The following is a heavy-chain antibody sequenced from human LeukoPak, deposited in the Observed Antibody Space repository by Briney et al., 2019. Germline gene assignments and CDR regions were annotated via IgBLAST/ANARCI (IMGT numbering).Heavy chain of an antibody. J-gene: IGHJ6*03. CDR1: GYTFTSYG. Sequence: GASVKVSCKASGYTFTSYGISWVRQAPGQGLEWMGWISAYNGNTNYAQKLQGRVTMTTDTSTSTAYMELRSLRSDDTAVYYCASLWDYIKTGDYMDVWGKGTTVTVSS. D-gene: IGHD4-11*01. CDR3: ASLWDYIKTGDYMDV. CDR2: ISAYNGNT. V-gene: IGHV1-18*01.